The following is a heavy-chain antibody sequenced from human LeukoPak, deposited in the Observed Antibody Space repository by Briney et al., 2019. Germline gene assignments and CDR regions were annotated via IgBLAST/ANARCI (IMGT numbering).Heavy chain of an antibody. D-gene: IGHD1-26*01. CDR3: SRESGPFCPFGH. CDR2: ISLAGRT. CDR1: GGSITTTNY. Sequence: YPSGTLSLTCGVSGGSITTTNYWSWVRQPPGGGLEWIGEISLAGRTRYNPSLKSRVNISIDESKNHLYLNLASVTAADTAVYYCSRESGPFCPFGHWGQGTLVAVTS. V-gene: IGHV4-4*02. J-gene: IGHJ4*02.